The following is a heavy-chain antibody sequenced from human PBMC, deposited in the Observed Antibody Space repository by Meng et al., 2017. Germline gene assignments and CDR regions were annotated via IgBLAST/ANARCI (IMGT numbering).Heavy chain of an antibody. V-gene: IGHV4-61*01. CDR2: IYYSGST. D-gene: IGHD5-18*01. CDR3: ARVMVNYYYYGMDV. Sequence: SETLSLTCTVSGGSVSSGSCYWSWIRQPPGKGLEWIGYIYYSGSTNYNPSLKSRVTISVDTSKNQFSLKLSSVTAADTAVYYCARVMVNYYYYGMDVWGQGTTVTVSS. J-gene: IGHJ6*02. CDR1: GGSVSSGSCY.